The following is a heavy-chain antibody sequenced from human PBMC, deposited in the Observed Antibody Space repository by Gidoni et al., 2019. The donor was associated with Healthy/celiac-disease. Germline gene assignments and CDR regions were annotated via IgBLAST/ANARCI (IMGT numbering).Heavy chain of an antibody. Sequence: QVQLVESGGGVVQPGRSLRLSCAASGFTFSSYAMHWVRQAPGKGLEWVAVISYDGSNKYYADSVKGRFTISRDNSKNTLYLQMNSLRAEDTAVYYCARDLGTRYGFDYWGQGTLVTVSS. J-gene: IGHJ4*02. CDR1: GFTFSSYA. CDR3: ARDLGTRYGFDY. V-gene: IGHV3-30*01. CDR2: ISYDGSNK. D-gene: IGHD7-27*01.